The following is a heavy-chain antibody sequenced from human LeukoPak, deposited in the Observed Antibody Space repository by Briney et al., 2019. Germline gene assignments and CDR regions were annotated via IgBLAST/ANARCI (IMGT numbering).Heavy chain of an antibody. D-gene: IGHD3-9*01. V-gene: IGHV4-39*07. CDR2: IYHSGST. CDR1: GGSISISSYY. Sequence: SETLSLTCTVSGGSISISSYYWGWIRQPPGKGLEWIGSIYHSGSTYCNPSLKSRVTISVDTSKNQFSLKLSSVTAADTAIYYCAKGLRYFPMDVWGKGTTVTVSS. CDR3: AKGLRYFPMDV. J-gene: IGHJ6*03.